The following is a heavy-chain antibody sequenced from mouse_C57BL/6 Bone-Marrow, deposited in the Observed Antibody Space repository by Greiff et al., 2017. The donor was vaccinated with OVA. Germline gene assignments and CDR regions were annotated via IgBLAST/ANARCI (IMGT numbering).Heavy chain of an antibody. V-gene: IGHV10-1*01. CDR2: IRSKSNNYAT. D-gene: IGHD2-4*01. CDR1: GFSFNTYA. Sequence: EVQGVESGGGLVQPKGSLKLSCAASGFSFNTYAMNWVRQAPGKGLEWVARIRSKSNNYATYYADSVKDRFTISRDDSESMLYLQMNNLKTEDTAMYYCVRPFYDYEAWFAYWGQGTLVTVSA. J-gene: IGHJ3*01. CDR3: VRPFYDYEAWFAY.